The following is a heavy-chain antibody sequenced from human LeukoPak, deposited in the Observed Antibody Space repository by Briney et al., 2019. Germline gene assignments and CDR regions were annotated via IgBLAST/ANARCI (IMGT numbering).Heavy chain of an antibody. J-gene: IGHJ3*02. CDR1: RFTFSSYG. CDR2: IRYDGSNK. V-gene: IGHV3-30*02. CDR3: AKSTIVGATVDAFDI. Sequence: GGSLRLSCAASRFTFSSYGMHWVRQAPGKGLEWVAFIRYDGSNKYYADSVKGRFTISRDNSKNTLYLQMNSLRAEDTAVYYCAKSTIVGATVDAFDIWGQGTMVTVSS. D-gene: IGHD1-26*01.